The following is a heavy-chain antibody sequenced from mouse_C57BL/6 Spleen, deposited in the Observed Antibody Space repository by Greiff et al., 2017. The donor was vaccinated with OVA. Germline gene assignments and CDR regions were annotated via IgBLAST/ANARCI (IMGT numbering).Heavy chain of an antibody. CDR3: ARGIYDGSSYWYFDY. Sequence: QVQLQQSGAELARPGASVKLSCKASGYTFTSYGISWVKQRTGQGLEWIGEIYPGSGNTYYNEKFKGKATLTADKSSSTAYMELRSLTSEDSAVYFCARGIYDGSSYWYFDYWGQGTTLTVSS. V-gene: IGHV1-81*01. CDR1: GYTFTSYG. CDR2: IYPGSGNT. J-gene: IGHJ2*01. D-gene: IGHD1-1*01.